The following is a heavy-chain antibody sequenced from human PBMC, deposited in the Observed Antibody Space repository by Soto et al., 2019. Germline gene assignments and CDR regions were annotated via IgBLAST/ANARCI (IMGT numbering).Heavy chain of an antibody. J-gene: IGHJ4*02. CDR2: INSDGSST. D-gene: IGHD6-19*01. CDR3: ARDIAVAGSLDY. Sequence: GGSLRLSCVASGFTVDDYAMHWVRQAPGKGLEWVSRINSDGSSTSYADSVKGRFTISRDNAKNTLYLQMNSLRAEDTAVYYCARDIAVAGSLDYWGQGTLVTVSS. V-gene: IGHV3-74*01. CDR1: GFTVDDYA.